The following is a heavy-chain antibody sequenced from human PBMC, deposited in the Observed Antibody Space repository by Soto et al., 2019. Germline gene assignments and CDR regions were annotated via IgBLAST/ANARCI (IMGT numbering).Heavy chain of an antibody. CDR1: GGSISSYY. CDR2: IYYSGRT. Sequence: SETLSLTCTVSGGSISSYYWSWIRQPPGKGLEWIGDIYYSGRTNYNPSLKSRVTISVDTSKNQFSLKLSSVTAADTVVYYCARARTTVTTRGGAFHTLGQVAIVTVSS. D-gene: IGHD4-17*01. J-gene: IGHJ3*02. CDR3: ARARTTVTTRGGAFHT. V-gene: IGHV4-59*01.